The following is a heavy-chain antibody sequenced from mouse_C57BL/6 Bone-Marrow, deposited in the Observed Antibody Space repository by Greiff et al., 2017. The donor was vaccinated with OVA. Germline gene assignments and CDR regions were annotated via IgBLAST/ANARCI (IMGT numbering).Heavy chain of an antibody. CDR1: GYTFTSYW. Sequence: VQLQQPGAELVKPGASVKVSCKASGYTFTSYWMHWVKQRPGQGLEWIGRIHPSDSDTNYNQKFKGKATLTVDKSSSTAYMQLSSLTSEDSAVYYCAIHVSNHWYFGVWGTGTTVTVSS. CDR2: IHPSDSDT. D-gene: IGHD2-5*01. V-gene: IGHV1-74*01. J-gene: IGHJ1*03. CDR3: AIHVSNHWYFGV.